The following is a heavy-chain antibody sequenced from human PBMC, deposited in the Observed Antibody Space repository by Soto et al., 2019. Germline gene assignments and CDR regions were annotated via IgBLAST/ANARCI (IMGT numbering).Heavy chain of an antibody. CDR2: INHSGST. V-gene: IGHV4-34*01. CDR1: GGSFSGYY. Sequence: QVQLQQWGAGLLKPSETLSLTCAVYGGSFSGYYWSWIRQPPGKGLEWIGEINHSGSTNYNPSLKSRVTISVDTSKHQFSLKLSSVTAADTAVYYCARGADYGDYYDYWGQGTLVTVSS. CDR3: ARGADYGDYYDY. D-gene: IGHD4-17*01. J-gene: IGHJ4*02.